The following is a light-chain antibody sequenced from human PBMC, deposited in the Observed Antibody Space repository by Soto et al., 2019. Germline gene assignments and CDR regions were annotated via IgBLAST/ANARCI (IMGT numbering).Light chain of an antibody. CDR3: QQYGSSPT. J-gene: IGKJ5*01. CDR1: QSLSTSY. Sequence: PGERATLSCRASQSLSTSYLAWYRLKPGQAPRLLIYAASSRASGIPDRFSGSGSGTDFTLTISRLEPEDFAVYYCQQYGSSPTFGPGTRLEIK. CDR2: AAS. V-gene: IGKV3-20*01.